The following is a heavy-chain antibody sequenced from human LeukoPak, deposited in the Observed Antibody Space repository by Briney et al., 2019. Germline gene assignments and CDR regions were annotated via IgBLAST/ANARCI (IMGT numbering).Heavy chain of an antibody. CDR2: INPNSGGT. V-gene: IGHV1-2*02. CDR3: ASMVDGDYGSDY. J-gene: IGHJ4*02. Sequence: ASVKVSCKASGYTFTDYYMHWVRQAPGQGLEWMGWINPNSGGTNYAQKFQGRVTMTRDTSISTAYMELSRLRSDDTAVYYCASMVDGDYGSDYWGQGTLVTVSS. CDR1: GYTFTDYY. D-gene: IGHD4-17*01.